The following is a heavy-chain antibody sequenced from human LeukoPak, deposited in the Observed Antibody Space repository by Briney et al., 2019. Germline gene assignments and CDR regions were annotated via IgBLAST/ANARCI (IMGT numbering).Heavy chain of an antibody. CDR3: ARYGLGAHAFDI. V-gene: IGHV3-33*01. CDR2: IWYDGSNK. CDR1: GFTFSSYG. J-gene: IGHJ3*02. Sequence: GGSLRLSCAASGFTFSSYGMHWVRQAPGKGLEWVVVIWYDGSNKYYADSVKGRFTISRDNSKNTLYLQMNSLRAEDTAVYYCARYGLGAHAFDIWGQGTMVTVSS. D-gene: IGHD3/OR15-3a*01.